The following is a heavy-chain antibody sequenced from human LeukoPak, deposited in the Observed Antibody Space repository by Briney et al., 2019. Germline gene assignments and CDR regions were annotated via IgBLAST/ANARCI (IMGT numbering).Heavy chain of an antibody. V-gene: IGHV3-9*01. Sequence: PGGSLRLSCAASGFTFDDYAMHWVRQAPGKGLEWVSGISWNSGSIGYADSVKGRFTISRDNAKNSLYLQMNSLRAEDTALYYCAKVVSFHGSGSAAFDIWGQGTMVTVSS. J-gene: IGHJ3*02. CDR3: AKVVSFHGSGSAAFDI. CDR1: GFTFDDYA. D-gene: IGHD3-10*01. CDR2: ISWNSGSI.